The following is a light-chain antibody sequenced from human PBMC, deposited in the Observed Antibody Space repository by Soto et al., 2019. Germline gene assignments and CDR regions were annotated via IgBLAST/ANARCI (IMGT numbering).Light chain of an antibody. Sequence: QSALTQPASVSGSPGQSITISCTGTSSDGGGYNYVSWYQQHPGKAPKLMIYDLSNRPSGVSNRFSGSKSGNTASLTISGLQAEDEADYYCISYTSSSTLVVFGGGTKLTVL. V-gene: IGLV2-14*01. J-gene: IGLJ2*01. CDR2: DLS. CDR3: ISYTSSSTLVV. CDR1: SSDGGGYNY.